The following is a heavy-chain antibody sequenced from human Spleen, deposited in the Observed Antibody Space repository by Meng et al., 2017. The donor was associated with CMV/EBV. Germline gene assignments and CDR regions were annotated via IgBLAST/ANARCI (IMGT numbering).Heavy chain of an antibody. V-gene: IGHV4-61*01. CDR3: ARDRGSYSSDAFDI. Sequence: GSLRLSCTVSGGSVSSGSYYWSWLRQPPGKGLEWIGYISYIGSTNYNPSLKSRVTISVDTSKNQFSLKLSSVTAADTAVYYCARDRGSYSSDAFDIWGQGTMVTVSS. CDR1: GGSVSSGSYY. D-gene: IGHD1-26*01. J-gene: IGHJ3*02. CDR2: ISYIGST.